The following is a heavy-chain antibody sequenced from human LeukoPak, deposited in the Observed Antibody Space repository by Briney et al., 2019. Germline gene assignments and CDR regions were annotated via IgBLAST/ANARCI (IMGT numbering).Heavy chain of an antibody. D-gene: IGHD3-10*01. V-gene: IGHV4-34*01. J-gene: IGHJ4*02. CDR1: GGSFSGYY. Sequence: SETLSLTCAVYGGSFSGYYWSWIRQPPGKGLEWIRKINHSGSTNYNPSLKSRVTISVDTSKNQFSLKLSSVTAADAAVYYCARRPWFGDFDYWGQGTLVTVSS. CDR3: ARRPWFGDFDY. CDR2: INHSGST.